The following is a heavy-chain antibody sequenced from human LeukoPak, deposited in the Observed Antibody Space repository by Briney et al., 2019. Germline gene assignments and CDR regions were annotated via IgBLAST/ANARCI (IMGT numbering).Heavy chain of an antibody. D-gene: IGHD6-13*01. CDR3: ARDLDSINWYGIPPGWFDP. Sequence: SGTLSLTCAVSGGSISSSNWWSWVRQPPGKGLEWIGEIYHSGSTNYNPSLKSRVTISVDKSKNQFSLKLSSVTAADTAVYYCARDLDSINWYGIPPGWFDPWGQGTLVTVSS. CDR2: IYHSGST. CDR1: GGSISSSNW. J-gene: IGHJ5*02. V-gene: IGHV4-4*02.